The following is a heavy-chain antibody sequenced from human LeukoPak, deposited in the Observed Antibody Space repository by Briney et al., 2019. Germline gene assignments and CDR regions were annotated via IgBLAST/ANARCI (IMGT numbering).Heavy chain of an antibody. V-gene: IGHV1-69*06. D-gene: IGHD2-21*02. CDR3: ARRNIVRAYCGGDCYSGYYYYMDV. CDR2: IIPIFGTA. J-gene: IGHJ6*03. CDR1: GGTFSSYA. Sequence: ASVKVSCKASGGTFSSYAISWVRQAPGQGLEWMGGIIPIFGTANYAQKFQGRVTITADKSTSTAYMELSSLRSDDTAVYYCARRNIVRAYCGGDCYSGYYYYMDVWGKGTTVTVSS.